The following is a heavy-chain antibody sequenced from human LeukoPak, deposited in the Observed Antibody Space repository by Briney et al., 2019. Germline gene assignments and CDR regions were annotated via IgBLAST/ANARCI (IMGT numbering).Heavy chain of an antibody. D-gene: IGHD3-22*01. Sequence: ASVKVSCKASGYTFTNYYMHWVRQAPGQGLEWMGIINPSGGSTSYAQKFQGRVTMTRDTSTSTVYMELSSLRSEDTAVYYCARGPHPGYYDSSGYPPSYYWGQGTLVTVSS. CDR1: GYTFTNYY. J-gene: IGHJ4*02. CDR2: INPSGGST. CDR3: ARGPHPGYYDSSGYPPSYY. V-gene: IGHV1-46*01.